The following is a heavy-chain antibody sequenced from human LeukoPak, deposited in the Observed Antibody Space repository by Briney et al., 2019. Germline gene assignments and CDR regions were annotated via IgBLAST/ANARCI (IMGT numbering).Heavy chain of an antibody. V-gene: IGHV3-48*02. J-gene: IGHJ4*02. Sequence: GGSLRLSCAASGFTVSSDYMSWVRQAPGKGLEWVSYISSTSSTIYYADSVKGRFTISRDNAKNSLYLQMNSLRDEDTALYYCARSGNYDCWGQGTLVTVSS. CDR2: ISSTSSTI. CDR3: ARSGNYDC. D-gene: IGHD1-1*01. CDR1: GFTVSSDY.